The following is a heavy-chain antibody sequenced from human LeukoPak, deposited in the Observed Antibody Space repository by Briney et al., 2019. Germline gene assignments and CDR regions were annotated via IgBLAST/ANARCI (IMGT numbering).Heavy chain of an antibody. V-gene: IGHV4-34*01. CDR1: GGSFSGYY. CDR3: ARGGDGGYGSGSYLAY. Sequence: SETLSLACAVYGGSFSGYYWSWIRQPPGKGLEWIGESTHTGSTNYNSSLKSRVTISVDTSKNQVSLKLSSVTAADTAVYYCARGGDGGYGSGSYLAYWSQGTLVTVTS. CDR2: STHTGST. J-gene: IGHJ4*02. D-gene: IGHD3-10*01.